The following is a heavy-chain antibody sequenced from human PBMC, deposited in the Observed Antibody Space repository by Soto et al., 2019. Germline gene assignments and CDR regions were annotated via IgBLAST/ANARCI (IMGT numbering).Heavy chain of an antibody. D-gene: IGHD1-26*01. J-gene: IGHJ4*02. CDR3: ASRSVGASTPIDY. CDR1: GYSISSSNW. CDR2: IYYSGST. V-gene: IGHV4-28*01. Sequence: SETLSLTCAVSGYSISSSNWWGWIRQPPGKGLEWIGYIYYSGSTYYNPSLKSRVATSVDTSKNQFSLKLSSVTAVDTAVYYCASRSVGASTPIDYWGQGTLVTVSS.